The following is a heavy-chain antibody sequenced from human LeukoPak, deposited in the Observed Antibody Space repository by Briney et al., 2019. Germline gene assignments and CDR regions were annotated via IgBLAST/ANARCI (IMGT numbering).Heavy chain of an antibody. CDR2: ISSGSGAT. D-gene: IGHD3-16*01. J-gene: IGHJ3*02. V-gene: IGHV3-48*02. CDR1: GFTFSSYG. CDR3: ARGITAFDI. Sequence: PGGSLRLSCAASGFTFSSYGMHWVRQAPGKGLEWVSYISSGSGATYFADSVKGRFTISRDNAKNSLYLQMNSLRDEDTAVYYCARGITAFDIWGRGTTVTVSS.